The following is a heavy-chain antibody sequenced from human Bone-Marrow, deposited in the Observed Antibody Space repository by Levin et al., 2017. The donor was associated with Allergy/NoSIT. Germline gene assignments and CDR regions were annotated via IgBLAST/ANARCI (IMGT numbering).Heavy chain of an antibody. CDR2: LNPSSGAT. J-gene: IGHJ3*02. Sequence: AGGSLRLSCRTSGNTFTAYFLHWVRQAPGQGPEWMGRLNPSSGATNYAQKFEGRVTMTRDTSINTVYMQLISLTYDDTALYYCVRDKMATTALDIWGQGTMVTVAS. V-gene: IGHV1-2*06. D-gene: IGHD5-24*01. CDR3: VRDKMATTALDI. CDR1: GNTFTAYF.